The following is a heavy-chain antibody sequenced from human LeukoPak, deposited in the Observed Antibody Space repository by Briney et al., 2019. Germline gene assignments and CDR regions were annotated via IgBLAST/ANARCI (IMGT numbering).Heavy chain of an antibody. CDR3: AKEASVSNFDY. V-gene: IGHV3-66*03. CDR1: GFTVSNNY. CDR2: IYDSGTT. J-gene: IGHJ4*01. D-gene: IGHD5/OR15-5a*01. Sequence: GGSLRLSCAVSGFTVSNNYMSWVRQAPGKGLEWVLMIYDSGTTYYADSVKGRFTISRDNSKNTLYLQMNSLRAEDTAVYYCAKEASVSNFDY.